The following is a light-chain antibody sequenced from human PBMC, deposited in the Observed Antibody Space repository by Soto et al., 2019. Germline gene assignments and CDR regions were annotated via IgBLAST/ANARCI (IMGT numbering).Light chain of an antibody. CDR3: SSYTISSTLDV. CDR2: DVS. J-gene: IGLJ1*01. V-gene: IGLV2-14*01. CDR1: SSDVGGSNY. Sequence: QSVLTQPASVSGSPGQSITISCTGTSSDVGGSNYVSWYQQHPGKAPKLMIYDVSNRPSGVSNRFSGSKSGNTASLTISGLQAEDEADYYCSSYTISSTLDVFGTGTKGTVL.